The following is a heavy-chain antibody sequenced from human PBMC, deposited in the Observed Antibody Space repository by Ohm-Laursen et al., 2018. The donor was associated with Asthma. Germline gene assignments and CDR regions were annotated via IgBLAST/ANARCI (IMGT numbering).Heavy chain of an antibody. J-gene: IGHJ4*02. CDR2: IYYSGST. V-gene: IGHV4-59*01. Sequence: SETLSLTCTVSGGSISRYYWSWIRPPPGKGLEWIGYIYYSGSTNYNPSLKSRVTISVDTSKNQFSLKLSSVTAADTALYYCARIRNDYGDYEFDYWGQGTLVTVSS. CDR1: GGSISRYY. CDR3: ARIRNDYGDYEFDY. D-gene: IGHD4-17*01.